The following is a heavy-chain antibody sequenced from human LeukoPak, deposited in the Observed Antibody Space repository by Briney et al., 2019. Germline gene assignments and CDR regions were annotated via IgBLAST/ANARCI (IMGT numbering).Heavy chain of an antibody. CDR2: MNPNSGNT. CDR3: ARVGVGSSPSRRSRAGYYYYYMDV. J-gene: IGHJ6*03. CDR1: GYTFTSYD. Sequence: EASVKVSCKASGYTFTSYDINWVRQATGQGLEWMGWMNPNSGNTGYAQKFQGRVTMTRNTSISTAYMELSSLRSEDTAVYYCARVGVGSSPSRRSRAGYYYYYMDVWGKGTTVTISS. V-gene: IGHV1-8*01. D-gene: IGHD6-13*01.